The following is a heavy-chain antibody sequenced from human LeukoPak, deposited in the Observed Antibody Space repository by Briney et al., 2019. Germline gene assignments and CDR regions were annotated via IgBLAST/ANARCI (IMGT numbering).Heavy chain of an antibody. CDR1: GFTFGAYW. V-gene: IGHV3-7*04. CDR2: LNPDGSEK. J-gene: IGHJ4*02. Sequence: GGSLRLSCAASGFTFGAYWMTWVRQAPGKGLEWVANLNPDGSEKYYVDSVKGRFTISRDNAKNSLYLQMNGLRAEDTAVYFCAKDLRGYDQIIDYWGQGTLVTVSS. CDR3: AKDLRGYDQIIDY. D-gene: IGHD5-12*01.